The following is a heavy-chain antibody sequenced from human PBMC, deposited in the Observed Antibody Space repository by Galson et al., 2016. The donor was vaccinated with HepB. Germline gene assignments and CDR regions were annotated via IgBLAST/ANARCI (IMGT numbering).Heavy chain of an antibody. Sequence: SLRLSCAGAGFAFDDYAMHWVRQTPGKGLEWVAGVSWDSGTFGYVDPVEGRFSISRDNAKNSLFLQMNSRRHEDTGLYYCVKDSQDIVAAISYFDHWGHGTLVTVSS. CDR1: GFAFDDYA. CDR2: VSWDSGTF. CDR3: VKDSQDIVAAISYFDH. V-gene: IGHV3-9*01. J-gene: IGHJ4*01. D-gene: IGHD5-12*01.